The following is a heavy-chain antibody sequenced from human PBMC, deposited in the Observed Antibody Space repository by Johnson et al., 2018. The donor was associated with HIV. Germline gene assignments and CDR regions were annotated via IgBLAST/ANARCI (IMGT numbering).Heavy chain of an antibody. V-gene: IGHV3-30-3*02. D-gene: IGHD2-15*01. Sequence: QVQLVESGGGVVQPGKSLRLSCAASGFTFSNYAMHWVRQAPGTGLEWVAAIWYDETNNFYSDSVKGRFTISRDNSKNTLYLQMNSLSAKDTAVYYCAKDLSWGGAGSGDAFDVWGQGTMVTVSS. CDR2: IWYDETNN. CDR1: GFTFSNYA. J-gene: IGHJ3*01. CDR3: AKDLSWGGAGSGDAFDV.